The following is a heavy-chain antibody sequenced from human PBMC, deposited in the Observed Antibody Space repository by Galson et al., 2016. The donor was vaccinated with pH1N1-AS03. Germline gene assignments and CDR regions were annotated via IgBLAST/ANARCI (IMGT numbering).Heavy chain of an antibody. J-gene: IGHJ5*02. CDR1: GFSLNTNGVG. CDR3: AHFLYGDYATWFDP. D-gene: IGHD4-17*01. Sequence: PALVKPTQTLTLTCSFSGFSLNTNGVGVGWIRQPPGKAPEWLALIYWDDHKVYSPFLSSRLTITKVTSVNQVALIMTNMDPVDTATYYCAHFLYGDYATWFDPWGQGTLVTVSS. V-gene: IGHV2-5*02. CDR2: IYWDDHK.